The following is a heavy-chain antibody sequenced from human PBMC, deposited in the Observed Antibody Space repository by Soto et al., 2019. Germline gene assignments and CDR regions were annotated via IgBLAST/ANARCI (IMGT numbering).Heavy chain of an antibody. V-gene: IGHV3-23*01. CDR3: AKNQGVELVPLATVDWFDP. Sequence: GGSLRLSCAASGFTFSNYAMSWARQAPGKGLEWVSGLLRSGSSTYYADSVKGRFTISSDISANTLYLQMDSLRADDTAVYHCAKNQGVELVPLATVDWFDPWGQGSVVTVSS. J-gene: IGHJ5*02. CDR1: GFTFSNYA. CDR2: LLRSGSST. D-gene: IGHD1-26*01.